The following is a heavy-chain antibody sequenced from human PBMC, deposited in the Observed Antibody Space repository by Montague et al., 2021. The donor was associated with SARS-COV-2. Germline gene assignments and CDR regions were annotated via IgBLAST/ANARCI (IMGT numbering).Heavy chain of an antibody. J-gene: IGHJ6*02. CDR3: ARERNRDDFYGLDV. CDR2: GNT. V-gene: IGHV4-30-2*05. Sequence: GNTDLNPSLRSRVSMSVDSSKNQFSMRLTSVTATYTAVYYCARERNRDDFYGLDVWGQGTTV. D-gene: IGHD1-14*01.